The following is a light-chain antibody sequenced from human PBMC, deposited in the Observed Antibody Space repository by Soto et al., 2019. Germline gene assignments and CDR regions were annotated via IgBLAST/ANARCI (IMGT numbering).Light chain of an antibody. CDR2: SSN. CDR3: AAWDGSLNGVV. Sequence: QSVLTQPPSASGTPGQRVTISCSGSSSNIGSNYVYWYQQLPGAAPKLLVYSSNLRPSGVPDRFSGSKSGTSASLAISGLQSEDESDYYCAAWDGSLNGVVFGGGTQLTVL. CDR1: SSNIGSNY. J-gene: IGLJ3*02. V-gene: IGLV1-44*01.